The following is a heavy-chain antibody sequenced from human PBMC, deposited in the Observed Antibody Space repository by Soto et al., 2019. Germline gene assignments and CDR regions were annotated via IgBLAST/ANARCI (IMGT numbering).Heavy chain of an antibody. V-gene: IGHV1-46*01. J-gene: IGHJ4*02. CDR1: GYTFISYY. CDR2: INPSGGST. CDR3: AREGGRRPLDY. Sequence: GASVKVSCKASGYTFISYYMHWVRQAPGQGLEWMGIINPSGGSTSYAQKFQGRVTMTRDTSTSTVYMELSSLGSEDTAVYYCAREGGRRPLDYWGQGTLVTVSS.